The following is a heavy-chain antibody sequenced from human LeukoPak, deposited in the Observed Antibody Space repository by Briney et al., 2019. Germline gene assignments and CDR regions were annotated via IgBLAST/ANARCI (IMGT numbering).Heavy chain of an antibody. CDR2: IYPGDSDT. J-gene: IGHJ4*02. V-gene: IGHV5-51*01. CDR1: GYSFTTYW. CDR3: ARSRITIFGVVTPADY. D-gene: IGHD3-3*01. Sequence: GESLKISCKASGYSFTTYWIGWVRQMPGKGLEWMGIIYPGDSDTRYSPSFQGQVTISADKSISTAYLQWSSLKASDTAMYYCARSRITIFGVVTPADYWGQGTLVTVSS.